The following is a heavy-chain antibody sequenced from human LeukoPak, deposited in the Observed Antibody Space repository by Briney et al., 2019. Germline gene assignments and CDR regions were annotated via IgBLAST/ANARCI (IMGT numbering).Heavy chain of an antibody. CDR2: INPSGGST. V-gene: IGHV1-46*01. J-gene: IGHJ4*02. CDR3: ARGYSSGWLDY. CDR1: GYTFTSYY. Sequence: ASVKVSCKASGYTFTSYYMHWVRQAPGQGLEWMGIINPSGGSTSYAQKFQGRVTMTRDMSTSTAYMELSRLRSDDTAVYYCARGYSSGWLDYWGQGTLVTVSS. D-gene: IGHD6-19*01.